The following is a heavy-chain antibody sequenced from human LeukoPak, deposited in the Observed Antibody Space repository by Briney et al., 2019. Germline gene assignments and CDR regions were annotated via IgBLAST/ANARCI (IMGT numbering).Heavy chain of an antibody. V-gene: IGHV4-34*01. CDR2: INHSGST. D-gene: IGHD2-2*01. Sequence: PSETLSLTCAVYGGSFSGYYWSWIRQPPGKGLEWIGEINHSGSTNYNPSLKSRVTISLDTSKNQFSLKLSSVTAADTAVYYCARDPQYCSATSCSAGGMDVWGQGTTVTVSS. CDR3: ARDPQYCSATSCSAGGMDV. J-gene: IGHJ6*02. CDR1: GGSFSGYY.